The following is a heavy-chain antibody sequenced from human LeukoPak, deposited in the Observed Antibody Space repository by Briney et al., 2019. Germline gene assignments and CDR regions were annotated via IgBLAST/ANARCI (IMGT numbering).Heavy chain of an antibody. Sequence: SETLSLTCTVSGGSISSYYWGWIRQPPGKGLEWIGSIYYSGSTYYNPSLKSRVTISVDTSKNQFSLKLSSVTAADTAVYYCARYTGSSWEAFDIWGQGTMVTVSS. CDR2: IYYSGST. V-gene: IGHV4-39*07. CDR3: ARYTGSSWEAFDI. D-gene: IGHD6-13*01. J-gene: IGHJ3*02. CDR1: GGSISSYY.